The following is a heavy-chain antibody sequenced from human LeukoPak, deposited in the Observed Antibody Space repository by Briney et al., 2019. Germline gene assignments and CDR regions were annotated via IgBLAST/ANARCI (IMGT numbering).Heavy chain of an antibody. D-gene: IGHD3-10*01. V-gene: IGHV4-30-4*01. Sequence: PSETLSLTCTVSGDSLSTGEYYWSWIRRPPGKGLEWIGYISYSGSTYYNPSLKSRLAISADTSKNQFSLRLTSVTPPDTAVYYCATDRYYYGSGTYSFDYWGQGTLVTVSS. CDR1: GDSLSTGEYY. CDR2: ISYSGST. J-gene: IGHJ4*02. CDR3: ATDRYYYGSGTYSFDY.